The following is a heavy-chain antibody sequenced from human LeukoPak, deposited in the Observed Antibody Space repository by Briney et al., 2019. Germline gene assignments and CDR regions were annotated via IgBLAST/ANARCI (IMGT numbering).Heavy chain of an antibody. CDR1: GGTFSSYA. Sequence: ASVKVSCKASGGTFSSYAISWVRQAPGQGPEWMGGIIPIFGTANYAQKFQGRVTITTDESTSTAYMELSSLRSEDTAVYYCAREKGKHGSGSSYYYYMDVWGNGTTVTVSS. CDR3: AREKGKHGSGSSYYYYMDV. D-gene: IGHD3-10*01. J-gene: IGHJ6*03. CDR2: IIPIFGTA. V-gene: IGHV1-69*05.